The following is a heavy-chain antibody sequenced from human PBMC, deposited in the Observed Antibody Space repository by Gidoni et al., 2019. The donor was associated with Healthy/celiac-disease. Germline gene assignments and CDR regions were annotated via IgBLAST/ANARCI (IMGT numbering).Heavy chain of an antibody. D-gene: IGHD3-22*01. J-gene: IGHJ4*02. V-gene: IGHV3-30-3*01. Sequence: QVQLVESGGGVVQPGRSLRLSCAASGFTFSSYAMHWVRQAPGKGLEWVAVISYDGSNKYYADSVKGRFTISRDNSKNTLYLQMNSLRAEDTAVYYCARDSGYYYDSSGYYWGQGTLVTVSS. CDR2: ISYDGSNK. CDR1: GFTFSSYA. CDR3: ARDSGYYYDSSGYY.